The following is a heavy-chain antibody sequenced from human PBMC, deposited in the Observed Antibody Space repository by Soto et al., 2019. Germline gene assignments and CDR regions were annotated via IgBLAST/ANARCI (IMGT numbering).Heavy chain of an antibody. Sequence: SETLSLTCAVSGDSISRSYWWSWVRQLPGKGLEWIGEIYHSGSTIYNPSLQSRVTLSVDKSKNEFSLKMSSVTDADTAVYYCARAGGGWSFDSWGQGTLVTVSS. CDR2: IYHSGST. CDR3: ARAGGGWSFDS. CDR1: GDSISRSYW. J-gene: IGHJ4*02. V-gene: IGHV4-4*02. D-gene: IGHD6-19*01.